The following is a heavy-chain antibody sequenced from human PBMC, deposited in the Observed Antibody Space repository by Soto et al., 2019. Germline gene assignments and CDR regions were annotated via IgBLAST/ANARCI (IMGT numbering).Heavy chain of an antibody. V-gene: IGHV6-1*01. CDR3: ARTLGFLEWVPKPPPETHYYYGMDV. CDR2: TYYRSKWYN. Sequence: PSQTLSLTCAISGDSVSSNSAAWNWIRQSPSRGLEWLGRTYYRSKWYNDYAVSVKSRITINPDTSKNQFSLQLNSVTPEDTAVYYCARTLGFLEWVPKPPPETHYYYGMDVWGQGTTVTVSS. D-gene: IGHD3-3*01. CDR1: GDSVSSNSAA. J-gene: IGHJ6*02.